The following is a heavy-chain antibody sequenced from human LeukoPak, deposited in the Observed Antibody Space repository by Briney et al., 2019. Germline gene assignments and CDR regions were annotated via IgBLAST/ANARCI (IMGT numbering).Heavy chain of an antibody. CDR1: GDSINSGENY. D-gene: IGHD5-12*01. V-gene: IGHV4-30-4*08. CDR3: ARGRRYSGYDDY. Sequence: SETLSLTCTVSGDSINSGENYWSWIRQPPGKGLEWIGHIYHGGTTYYNPSVKSRMTISVDTSKNQFSLKLSSVTAADTAVYYCARGRRYSGYDDYWGQGTLVTVSS. J-gene: IGHJ4*02. CDR2: IYHGGTT.